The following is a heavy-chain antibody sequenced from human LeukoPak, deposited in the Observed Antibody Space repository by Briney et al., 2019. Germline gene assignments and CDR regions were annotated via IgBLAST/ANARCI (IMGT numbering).Heavy chain of an antibody. CDR2: IYSGGST. CDR3: ARSKWLFHFDY. D-gene: IGHD3-22*01. Sequence: GGSLRLSCAASGFTVSTNYMNWVRQAPGKGLEWVSVIYSGGSTYYADSVKGRFTISRDNSKNTLYLQMNSLRAEDTAVYYCARSKWLFHFDYWGQGTLVTVSS. V-gene: IGHV3-53*01. CDR1: GFTVSTNY. J-gene: IGHJ4*02.